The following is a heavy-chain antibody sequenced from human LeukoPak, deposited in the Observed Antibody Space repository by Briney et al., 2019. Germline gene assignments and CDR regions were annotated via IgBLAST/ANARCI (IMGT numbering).Heavy chain of an antibody. Sequence: SQTLSLTCAISGDSVSVNSTAYNWIRQSPSRGLEWLGRTYYRSKWYNDYAVSVKSRITINPDTSKNQLSLQLNSVTPEDTAVYYCARGGQGDGYSADEAFDFWGQGTMVTVSS. CDR3: ARGGQGDGYSADEAFDF. CDR2: TYYRSKWYN. D-gene: IGHD5-24*01. CDR1: GDSVSVNSTA. V-gene: IGHV6-1*01. J-gene: IGHJ3*01.